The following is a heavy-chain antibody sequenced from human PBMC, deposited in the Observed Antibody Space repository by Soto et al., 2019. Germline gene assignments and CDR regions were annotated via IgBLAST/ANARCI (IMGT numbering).Heavy chain of an antibody. CDR3: ARGPYYGMDV. Sequence: ASVKVSCKASGYTFIDYYIHWVRQAPGQGLEWMGWVSPRSGSANFAQRFQGRVSMTRDTSITTAYIELRRLKSDDTAVYFCARGPYYGMDVWGQGTTVTVSS. CDR2: VSPRSGSA. V-gene: IGHV1-2*02. J-gene: IGHJ6*02. CDR1: GYTFIDYY.